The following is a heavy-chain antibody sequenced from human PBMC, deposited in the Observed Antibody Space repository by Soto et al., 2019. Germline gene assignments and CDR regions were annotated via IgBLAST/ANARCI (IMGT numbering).Heavy chain of an antibody. CDR3: ARDPIWTYTWNYARLNYLDP. CDR2: IHTAKGNT. Sequence: GASVKVSCKASGYTFTNNVIHWLRQAPGQTLEWMGLIHTAKGNTKYSQKLEARVTLTRDTAASTAYMELNSLRSDDTAVYYCARDPIWTYTWNYARLNYLDPWGQGTLVTVSS. D-gene: IGHD1-7*01. V-gene: IGHV1-3*04. CDR1: GYTFTNNV. J-gene: IGHJ5*02.